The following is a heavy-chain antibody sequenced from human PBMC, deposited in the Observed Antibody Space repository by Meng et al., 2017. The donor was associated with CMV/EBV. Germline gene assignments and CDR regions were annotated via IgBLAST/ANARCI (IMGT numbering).Heavy chain of an antibody. CDR1: GFTFSSYS. J-gene: IGHJ5*02. Sequence: SGFTFSSYSMNGVRQAPGKGLEWVSSISSSSSYIYYADSVKGRFTISRDNAKNSLYLQMNSLRAEDTAVYYCARDSGSYRLGWFDPWGQGTLVTVSS. CDR3: ARDSGSYRLGWFDP. V-gene: IGHV3-21*01. D-gene: IGHD1-26*01. CDR2: ISSSSSYI.